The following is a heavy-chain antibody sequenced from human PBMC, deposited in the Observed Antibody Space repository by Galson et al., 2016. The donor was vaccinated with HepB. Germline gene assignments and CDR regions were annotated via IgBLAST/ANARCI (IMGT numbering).Heavy chain of an antibody. D-gene: IGHD1/OR15-1a*01. J-gene: IGHJ6*02. CDR2: IGPDDNA. Sequence: SLRLSCAASGFSFSSYDMHWVRQIPGKGLEWVSGIGPDDNAFYPGSVKGRFTTSRENAKNSLYLQMNDLSAGDTAVYYCARSPNNYYGMDVWGRGTTVIVSS. CDR3: ARSPNNYYGMDV. V-gene: IGHV3-13*01. CDR1: GFSFSSYD.